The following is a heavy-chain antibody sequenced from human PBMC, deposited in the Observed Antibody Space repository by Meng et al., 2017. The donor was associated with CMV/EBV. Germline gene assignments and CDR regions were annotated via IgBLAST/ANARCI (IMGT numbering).Heavy chain of an antibody. D-gene: IGHD5-24*01. J-gene: IGHJ4*02. Sequence: QVMRVQYGGEVKKLGSSGKVSCKASGGTFSSYAISLVRPATGQGLEWMGGIIPIFGTANYAQKFQGRVTITADESTSTAYMELSSLRSEDTAVYYCARMPRDGYNYIDYWGQGTLVTVSS. CDR3: ARMPRDGYNYIDY. V-gene: IGHV1-69*12. CDR1: GGTFSSYA. CDR2: IIPIFGTA.